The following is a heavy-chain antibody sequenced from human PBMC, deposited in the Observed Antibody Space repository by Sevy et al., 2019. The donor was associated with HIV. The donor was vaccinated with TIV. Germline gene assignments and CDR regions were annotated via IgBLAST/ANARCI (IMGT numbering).Heavy chain of an antibody. CDR3: TFLRGHYYDSSGYYG. CDR1: GFTFSGSA. D-gene: IGHD3-22*01. V-gene: IGHV3-73*01. CDR2: IRSKANSYAT. Sequence: GGSLRLSCAASGFTFSGSAMHWVRQASGKGLEWVGRIRSKANSYATAYAASVKGRFTISRDDSKNTAYLQTNSLKTEDTAVYYCTFLRGHYYDSSGYYGWGQGTLVTVSS. J-gene: IGHJ4*02.